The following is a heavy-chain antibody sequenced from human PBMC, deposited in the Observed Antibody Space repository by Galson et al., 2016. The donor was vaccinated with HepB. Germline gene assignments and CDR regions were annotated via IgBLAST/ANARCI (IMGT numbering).Heavy chain of an antibody. D-gene: IGHD1-26*01. Sequence: PALVKPTQTLTLACTFSGFSLTTSGVGVGWIRQSPGKGLEWLAVIYWDDDKRYSPSVKTRLTITKDTSRNQVVLTMTNMDPVDTGTYYCVHKNERLLYYFDYWGQGTLVTVSS. J-gene: IGHJ4*02. V-gene: IGHV2-5*02. CDR1: GFSLTTSGVG. CDR2: IYWDDDK. CDR3: VHKNERLLYYFDY.